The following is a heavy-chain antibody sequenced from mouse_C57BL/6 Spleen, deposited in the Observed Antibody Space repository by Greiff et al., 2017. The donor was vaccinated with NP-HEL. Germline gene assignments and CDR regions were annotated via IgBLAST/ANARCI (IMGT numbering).Heavy chain of an antibody. D-gene: IGHD1-1*01. J-gene: IGHJ4*01. Sequence: QVQLQQPGAELVKPGASVKLSCKASGYTFTSYWMHWVKQRPGQGLEWIGMIHPNSGSTNYNVKFKSKATLTVDKSSSAAYMQLSSLTSEDSAVYYCARDYYGSNYAMDYWGQGTSVTVSS. CDR3: ARDYYGSNYAMDY. CDR2: IHPNSGST. CDR1: GYTFTSYW. V-gene: IGHV1-64*01.